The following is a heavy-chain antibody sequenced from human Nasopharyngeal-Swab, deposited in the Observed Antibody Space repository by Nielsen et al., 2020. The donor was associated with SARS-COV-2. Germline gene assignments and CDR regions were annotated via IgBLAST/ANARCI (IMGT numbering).Heavy chain of an antibody. Sequence: SLNSSCASSGITFSCDAMSWVRQAPRKGLEWVSAISGSGGRTYYAESEEGRFTISRDNSKNTLYLHMNSLRAEDTAVYYCAKSLGQLLEWFTYDILTGYYSDAFDIWGQGTMVTVSS. CDR1: GITFSCDA. D-gene: IGHD3-9*01. V-gene: IGHV3-23*01. CDR3: AKSLGQLLEWFTYDILTGYYSDAFDI. CDR2: ISGSGGRT. J-gene: IGHJ3*02.